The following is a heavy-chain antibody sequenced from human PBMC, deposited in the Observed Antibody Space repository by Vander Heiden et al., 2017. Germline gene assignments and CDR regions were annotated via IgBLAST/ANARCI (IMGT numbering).Heavy chain of an antibody. D-gene: IGHD2-15*01. CDR3: ARAAAYKYYYYYYYMDV. J-gene: IGHJ6*03. CDR2: SSSGGSTI. V-gene: IGHV3-11*04. CDR1: GFTFSAYY. Sequence: QVQLVESGGGLVKPGGSLRLSCAASGFTFSAYYMTWIRQAPGKGLEWVSYSSSGGSTIYYADSVKGRFTISRDNAKNSLYLQMNSLRAEDTAVYYCARAAAYKYYYYYYYMDVWGKGTTVTVSS.